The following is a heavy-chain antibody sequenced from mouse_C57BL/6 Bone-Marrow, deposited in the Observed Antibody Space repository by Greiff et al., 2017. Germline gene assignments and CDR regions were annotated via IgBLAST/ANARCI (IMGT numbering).Heavy chain of an antibody. V-gene: IGHV1-81*01. J-gene: IGHJ3*01. CDR3: ARMDGTY. CDR1: GYTFTSYG. D-gene: IGHD2-3*01. Sequence: QVQLQQSGAELARPGASVKLSCKASGYTFTSYGISWVKQRTGQGLEWIGEIYPRSGNTYYNEKFKGKATLTADKSSSTAYMELRSLTSEDSAVYLCARMDGTYWGQGTLVTVSA. CDR2: IYPRSGNT.